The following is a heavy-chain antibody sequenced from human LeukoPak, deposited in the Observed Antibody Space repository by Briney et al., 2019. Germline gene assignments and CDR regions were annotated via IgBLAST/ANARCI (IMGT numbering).Heavy chain of an antibody. D-gene: IGHD3-10*01. CDR2: ISSSSSCI. Sequence: GGSLRLSCAASGFTFSSYSMNWVRQAPGKGLEWVSSISSSSSCIYYADSVKGRFTISRDNAKNSLYLQMNSLRAEDTAVYYCAREFMVRGVIISWGKGTTVTVSS. V-gene: IGHV3-21*01. CDR1: GFTFSSYS. J-gene: IGHJ6*04. CDR3: AREFMVRGVIIS.